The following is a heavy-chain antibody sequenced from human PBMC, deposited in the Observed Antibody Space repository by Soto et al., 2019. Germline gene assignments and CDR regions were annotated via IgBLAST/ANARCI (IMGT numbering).Heavy chain of an antibody. CDR1: GFSLSTSGMC. D-gene: IGHD6-19*01. CDR2: IDWDDDK. CDR3: ARIDRSGEDYGMDV. J-gene: IGHJ6*02. V-gene: IGHV2-70*01. Sequence: SGPTLVNPTQTLTLTCTFSGFSLSTSGMCVSWIRQPPGKALEWLALIDWDDDKYYSTSLKTRLTISKDTSKNQVVLTMTNMDPVDTATYYCARIDRSGEDYGMDVWGQGTTVTVSS.